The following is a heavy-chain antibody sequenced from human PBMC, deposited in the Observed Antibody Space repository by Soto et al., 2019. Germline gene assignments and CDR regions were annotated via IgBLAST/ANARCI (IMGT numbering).Heavy chain of an antibody. CDR1: GFSLSTSVMC. CDR2: IDWDDDK. D-gene: IGHD5-18*01. V-gene: IGHV2-70*01. Sequence: SGPTLVNPTQTLTLTCTFSGFSLSTSVMCVSWIRQPPGKALEWLALIDWDDDKYYSTSLKTRLTISKDTSKNQVVLTMTNMDPVDTATYYCARTRGYSYGHPHYYYGMDVWGQGTTVTVSS. J-gene: IGHJ6*02. CDR3: ARTRGYSYGHPHYYYGMDV.